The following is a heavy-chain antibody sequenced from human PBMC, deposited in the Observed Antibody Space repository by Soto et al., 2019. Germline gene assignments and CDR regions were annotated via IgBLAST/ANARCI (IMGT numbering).Heavy chain of an antibody. V-gene: IGHV3-74*03. CDR1: GFTFSSYW. J-gene: IGHJ5*02. CDR3: VRDQLATNWFDP. CDR2: IISDESST. Sequence: EVQLVESGGGLVQPGGSLRLSCAASGFTFSSYWMHWVRQAPGKGLVWVARIISDESSTTYADSVKGRFTISRDNAKNTLYLQMNSLTVEDTAVYYCVRDQLATNWFDPWGQGTLVTVSS.